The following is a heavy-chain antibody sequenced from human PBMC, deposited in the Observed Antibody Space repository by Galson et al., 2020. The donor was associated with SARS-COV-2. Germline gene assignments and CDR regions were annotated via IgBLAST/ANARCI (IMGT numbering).Heavy chain of an antibody. D-gene: IGHD2-15*01. CDR3: SRVPNCSGGSCTEYNWFDP. J-gene: IGHJ5*02. V-gene: IGHV1-18*04. CDR2: ISAYTGDT. Sequence: ASVKVSCKGSGFNFNIYGISWVRQAPGQGLEWMGWISAYTGDTNYAQNLQGRVTMTTDTSTSTAYMELGSLRSDDTALFYCSRVPNCSGGSCTEYNWFDPWGQGALVIVPS. CDR1: GFNFNIYG.